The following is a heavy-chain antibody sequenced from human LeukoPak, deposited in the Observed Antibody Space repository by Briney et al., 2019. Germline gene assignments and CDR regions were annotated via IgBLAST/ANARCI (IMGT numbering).Heavy chain of an antibody. CDR3: ARGISPYYYYYGMDV. CDR2: IRQDGSEK. V-gene: IGHV3-7*01. D-gene: IGHD3-10*01. CDR1: GFTFSSYT. Sequence: GGSLRLSCAASGFTFSSYTINWVRQAPGKGLEWVASIRQDGSEKHYVDSVEGRFIISRDNAKNSLHLQMNSLRAEDTAVYYCARGISPYYYYYGMDVWGQGTTVTVSS. J-gene: IGHJ6*02.